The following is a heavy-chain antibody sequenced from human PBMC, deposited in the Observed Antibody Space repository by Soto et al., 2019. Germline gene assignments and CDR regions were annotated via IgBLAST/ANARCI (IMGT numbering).Heavy chain of an antibody. V-gene: IGHV4-59*08. Sequence: PSETLSLTCNVSGSPISSYYWGWFRQPPGQGLEWVGYIYYAGTTSYNPSLRSRVAISVDASKSQFSLDLRSVTAADTAVYYCGRLGGRYQALNYGGQGARVPV. CDR2: IYYAGTT. D-gene: IGHD3-16*01. CDR3: GRLGGRYQALNY. CDR1: GSPISSYY. J-gene: IGHJ4*02.